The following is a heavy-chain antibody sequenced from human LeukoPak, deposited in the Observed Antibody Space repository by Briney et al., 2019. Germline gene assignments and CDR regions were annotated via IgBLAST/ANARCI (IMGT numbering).Heavy chain of an antibody. CDR3: AREEGATQDAN. CDR2: VYHTGGT. D-gene: IGHD1-26*01. J-gene: IGHJ4*02. V-gene: IGHV4-38-2*02. Sequence: PSETLSLTCTVSGFSISSGYYWAWIRQPPGKGLERIGSVYHTGGTYYNPSLKSRVTISVDTSRNQFSLRLSSVTAADTAAYYCAREEGATQDANWGQGTLVLVSS. CDR1: GFSISSGYY.